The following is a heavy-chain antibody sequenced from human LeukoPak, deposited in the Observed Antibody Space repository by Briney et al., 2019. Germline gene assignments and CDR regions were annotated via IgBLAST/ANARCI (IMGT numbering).Heavy chain of an antibody. CDR2: IKQDGTEK. Sequence: PGGSLRLSCAAPGFTFTTYWMSWVRQAPGKGLEWVANIKQDGTEKYYVDSVKGRFTISRDNAKNTLYLQMNSLRAEDTAVYFCARVRWGGLYYFDYWGQGALVTVSS. V-gene: IGHV3-7*01. D-gene: IGHD3-16*01. CDR3: ARVRWGGLYYFDY. J-gene: IGHJ4*02. CDR1: GFTFTTYW.